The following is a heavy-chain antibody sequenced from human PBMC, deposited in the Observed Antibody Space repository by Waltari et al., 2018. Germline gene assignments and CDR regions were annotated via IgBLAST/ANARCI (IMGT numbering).Heavy chain of an antibody. Sequence: QVPVVQSGAEVKKPGASVRVSCQASGSTFTGYYMLWVRQVPGPGLEWMGWINPNSGDTNYAQKFQDRVTMTSDTSIDTAYMELRRLRSDDTAVYYCARERGRSEWYGVDYWGQGTLVTVSS. CDR2: INPNSGDT. D-gene: IGHD3-10*01. J-gene: IGHJ4*02. V-gene: IGHV1-2*02. CDR1: GSTFTGYY. CDR3: ARERGRSEWYGVDY.